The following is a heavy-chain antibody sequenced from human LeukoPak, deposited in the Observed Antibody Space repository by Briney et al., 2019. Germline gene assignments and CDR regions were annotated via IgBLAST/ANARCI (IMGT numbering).Heavy chain of an antibody. CDR3: ARIHTVAKXFQX. Sequence: SETLSLTCTVSGGSISSGDYYLSWIRQPPGKGLGWFGPIYYSGSTHYNPSLKSRVTISVDTSKNQFSLNVSSVTAAHTAVYYCARIHTVAKXFQXXGQGTLVTVS. J-gene: IGHJ1*01. D-gene: IGHD4-11*01. CDR1: GGSISSGDYY. V-gene: IGHV4-30-4*08. CDR2: IYYSGST.